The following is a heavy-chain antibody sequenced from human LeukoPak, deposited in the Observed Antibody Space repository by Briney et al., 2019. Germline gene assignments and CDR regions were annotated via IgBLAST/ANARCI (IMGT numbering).Heavy chain of an antibody. V-gene: IGHV4-4*07. CDR3: AREPDYGDYPSSWFDP. Sequence: SETLSLTCTVSGGSISSYYWSWIRRPAGKGLEWIGRIYTSGSTNYNPSLKSRVTMSVDTSKNQFSLKLSSVTAADTAVYYCAREPDYGDYPSSWFDPWGQGTLVTVSS. J-gene: IGHJ5*02. CDR2: IYTSGST. CDR1: GGSISSYY. D-gene: IGHD4-17*01.